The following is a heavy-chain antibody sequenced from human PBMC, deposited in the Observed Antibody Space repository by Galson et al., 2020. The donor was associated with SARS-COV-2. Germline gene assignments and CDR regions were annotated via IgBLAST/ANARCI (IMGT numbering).Heavy chain of an antibody. CDR3: AGASLEMAPYGMDV. Sequence: SETLSLTCAVSGGSISSGGYSWSWIRQPPGKGLEWIGYIYHSGSTYYNPSLKSRVTISVDRSKNQFSLKLSSVTAADTAVYYCAGASLEMAPYGMDVWGQGTTVTVSS. CDR1: GGSISSGGYS. CDR2: IYHSGST. D-gene: IGHD1-26*01. J-gene: IGHJ6*02. V-gene: IGHV4-30-2*01.